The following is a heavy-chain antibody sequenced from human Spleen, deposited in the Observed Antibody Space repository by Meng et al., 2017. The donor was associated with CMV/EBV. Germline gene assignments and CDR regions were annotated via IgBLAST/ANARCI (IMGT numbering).Heavy chain of an antibody. CDR3: ARAYDFWSGSPTGFDY. CDR2: IYPGDSDT. Sequence: WIRQSPGKGLEWIGIIYPGDSDTRYSPSFQGQVTISADKSISTAYLQWSSLKASDTAIYFCARAYDFWSGSPTGFDYWGQGTLVTVSS. D-gene: IGHD3-3*01. V-gene: IGHV5-51*01. J-gene: IGHJ4*02.